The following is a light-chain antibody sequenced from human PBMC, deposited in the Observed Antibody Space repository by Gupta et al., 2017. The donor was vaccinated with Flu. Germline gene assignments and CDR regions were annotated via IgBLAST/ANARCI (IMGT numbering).Light chain of an antibody. V-gene: IGLV1-47*01. CDR3: AAWDDSLNGVV. CDR1: SSNIGINY. CDR2: MNN. J-gene: IGLJ3*02. Sequence: PSASVTPGQRVTISCSGSSSNIGINYVYWYRRLPGAAPKLLIYMNNQRPSGVPDRFSGSKSGTSASLAISGLRSDDEADYYCAAWDDSLNGVVFGGGTKVTVL.